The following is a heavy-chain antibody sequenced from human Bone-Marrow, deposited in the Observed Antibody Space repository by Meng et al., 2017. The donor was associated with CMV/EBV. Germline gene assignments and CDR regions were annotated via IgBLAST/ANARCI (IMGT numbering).Heavy chain of an antibody. J-gene: IGHJ5*02. Sequence: AGSLRLSCAVSGASSSSFWTWFRQPQGKGLEWIGTIEFDVNTFYNPSLKSRVTMSVDTSKTQFSLRLRSVTAADTAVYYCTRRRKQGGFDLWGQGTLVTVSS. CDR3: TRRRKQGGFDL. V-gene: IGHV4-39*01. CDR2: IEFDVNT. CDR1: GASSSSF.